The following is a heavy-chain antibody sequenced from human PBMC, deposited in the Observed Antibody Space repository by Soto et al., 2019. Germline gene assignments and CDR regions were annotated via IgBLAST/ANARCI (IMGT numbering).Heavy chain of an antibody. CDR3: AKVFITMVRGVIPSPSDY. D-gene: IGHD3-10*01. V-gene: IGHV3-23*01. Sequence: GGSLRLSCLASGFTFSSYAMSWVRQAPGKGLEWVSAISGSGGRTYYADSVKGQFTISRDNSKNTLYLQMNSLRAEDTAVYYCAKVFITMVRGVIPSPSDYRGKGTLVTVSS. J-gene: IGHJ4*02. CDR2: ISGSGGRT. CDR1: GFTFSSYA.